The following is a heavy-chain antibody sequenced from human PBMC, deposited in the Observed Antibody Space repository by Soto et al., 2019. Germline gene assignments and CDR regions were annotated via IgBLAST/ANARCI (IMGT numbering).Heavy chain of an antibody. CDR2: IIPIFGTA. V-gene: IGHV1-69*01. J-gene: IGHJ4*02. Sequence: QVQLVQSGAEVKKPGSSVKVSCKASGGTFSSYSINWVRQAPGQGLEWMGEIIPIFGTANYAQKLQGRVTITADESTSTAYRELSSLRSEDTAVYYCARDGGRHSGGMDYWGQGTLVTVSS. D-gene: IGHD1-26*01. CDR1: GGTFSSYS. CDR3: ARDGGRHSGGMDY.